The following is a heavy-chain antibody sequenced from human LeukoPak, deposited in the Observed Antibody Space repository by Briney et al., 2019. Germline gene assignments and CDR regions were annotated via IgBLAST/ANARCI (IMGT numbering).Heavy chain of an antibody. J-gene: IGHJ4*02. D-gene: IGHD2-21*02. Sequence: GGSLRLSCAASGFTFSSYSMNWVRQAPGKGLEWVSSISSSSSYIYYADSVKGRFTISRDNAKNSLYLQLNSLRAEDTAVYYCARASYCGGDCYSGNFDYWGQGTLVTVSS. V-gene: IGHV3-21*01. CDR1: GFTFSSYS. CDR3: ARASYCGGDCYSGNFDY. CDR2: ISSSSSYI.